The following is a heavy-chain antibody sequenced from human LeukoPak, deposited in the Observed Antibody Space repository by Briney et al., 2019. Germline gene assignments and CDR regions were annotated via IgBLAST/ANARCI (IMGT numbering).Heavy chain of an antibody. J-gene: IGHJ4*02. D-gene: IGHD1-26*01. CDR2: IHSSGKT. CDR1: GGSISSYY. V-gene: IGHV4-59*01. CDR3: TRSFPGIVGAADF. Sequence: SETLSLTCTVSGGSISSYYWSWIRQSLQKGLEWIAYIHSSGKTNYNPSLKSRVTISVDTSKNQFSLKVTSMTAADTGVYYCTRSFPGIVGAADFWGQGTLVTVSS.